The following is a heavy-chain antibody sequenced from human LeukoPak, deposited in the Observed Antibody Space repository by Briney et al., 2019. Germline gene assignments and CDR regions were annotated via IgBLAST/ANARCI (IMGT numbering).Heavy chain of an antibody. V-gene: IGHV1-24*01. J-gene: IGHJ4*02. CDR1: GHTLTNLS. CDR3: ATGGIYPLLDH. Sequence: ASVKVSCKVSGHTLTNLSTHWVRQAPGGGLEWMGTIDPEDGETIYAQKFQGRVTMTEDTATDTAYVELRSLRSEDTAVHYCATGGIYPLLDHWGQGTLVTVSS. D-gene: IGHD3-16*01. CDR2: IDPEDGET.